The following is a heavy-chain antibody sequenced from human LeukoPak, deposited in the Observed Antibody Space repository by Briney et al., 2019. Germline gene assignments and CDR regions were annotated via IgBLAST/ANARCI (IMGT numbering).Heavy chain of an antibody. CDR2: IYSGGST. V-gene: IGHV3-66*01. CDR1: GFSVSGNY. J-gene: IGHJ6*02. D-gene: IGHD4-11*01. Sequence: GGSLRLSCAASGFSVSGNYMNWVRQAPGKGLEWVSVIYSGGSTYYADSVKGRFTISRDNSKNTLYLQMNSLRAEDTAVYYCARVMTTYYYGVDVWGQGTTVTVSS. CDR3: ARVMTTYYYGVDV.